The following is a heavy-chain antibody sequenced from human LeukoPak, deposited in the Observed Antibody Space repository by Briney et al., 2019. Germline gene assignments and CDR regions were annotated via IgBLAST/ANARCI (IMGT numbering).Heavy chain of an antibody. J-gene: IGHJ4*02. D-gene: IGHD3-22*01. V-gene: IGHV1-2*02. Sequence: ASVKVSCKASGYTCTGCYMHWVRQAPGQGLEWMGRMNPNSGGTNYEHTFQGRGTMTRDTSISTAYMELRRLGSAATAVYYCSMSPRPHWSIVVVTSSFDYWGQGTLVPVSS. CDR2: MNPNSGGT. CDR1: GYTCTGCY. CDR3: SMSPRPHWSIVVVTSSFDY.